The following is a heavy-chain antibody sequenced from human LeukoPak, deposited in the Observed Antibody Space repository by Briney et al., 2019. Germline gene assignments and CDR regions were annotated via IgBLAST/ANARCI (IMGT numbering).Heavy chain of an antibody. CDR1: GYTFTDNH. D-gene: IGHD7-27*01. Sequence: ASVKVSCKASGYTFTDNHMYWIRQAPRQGLECMGWISPNSGGTNYAQKFQGRITMTGDTSISTGYMELSSLRSDDTAIYYCARELGRNAFDVWGQGTMVTVSS. CDR3: ARELGRNAFDV. CDR2: ISPNSGGT. J-gene: IGHJ3*01. V-gene: IGHV1-2*02.